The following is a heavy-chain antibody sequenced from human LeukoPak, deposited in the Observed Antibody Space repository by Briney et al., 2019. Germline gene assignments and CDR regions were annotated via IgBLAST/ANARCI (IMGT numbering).Heavy chain of an antibody. CDR2: INPNNGGT. J-gene: IGHJ4*02. CDR3: ARGRGTTSSNFDY. Sequence: ASVKVSCKASGYTFTGYYMHWVRQAPGQGLEWMGWINPNNGGTNYAQKFQGRVTMTRDTSISTAYMELSRLTSDDTAVYYCARGRGTTSSNFDYWGQGNLATVSS. V-gene: IGHV1-2*02. D-gene: IGHD2-2*01. CDR1: GYTFTGYY.